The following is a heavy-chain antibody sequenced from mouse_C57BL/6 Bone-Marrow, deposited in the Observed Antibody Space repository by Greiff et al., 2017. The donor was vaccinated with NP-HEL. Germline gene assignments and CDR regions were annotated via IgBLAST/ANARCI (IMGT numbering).Heavy chain of an antibody. CDR2: IYPGDGDT. CDR1: GYAFSSYW. Sequence: QAQLKQSGAELVKPGASVKISCKASGYAFSSYWMNWVKQRPGQGLEWIGQIYPGDGDTNYNGKFKGKATLTADKSSSTAYMQLSSLTSEDSAVYFCAREYYDSSFHWYFEVWGTGTTVTVSS. D-gene: IGHD1-1*01. J-gene: IGHJ1*03. CDR3: AREYYDSSFHWYFEV. V-gene: IGHV1-80*01.